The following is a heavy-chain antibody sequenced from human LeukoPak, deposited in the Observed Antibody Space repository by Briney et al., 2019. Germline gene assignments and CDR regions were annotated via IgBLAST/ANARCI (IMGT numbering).Heavy chain of an antibody. Sequence: ASVKVSCKASGYTFTSYYMHWVRQAPGQGLEWMGIINPSGGSTSYAQKFQGRVTMTRDTSTSTVYMELSSLRSEDTAVYYCASSSSGWIDFDYWGQGTLSPSPQ. CDR3: ASSSSGWIDFDY. J-gene: IGHJ4*02. CDR1: GYTFTSYY. CDR2: INPSGGST. D-gene: IGHD6-19*01. V-gene: IGHV1-46*01.